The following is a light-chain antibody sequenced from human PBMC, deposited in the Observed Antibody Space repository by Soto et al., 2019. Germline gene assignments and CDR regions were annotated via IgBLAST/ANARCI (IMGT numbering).Light chain of an antibody. CDR3: QQYGSSHLT. CDR1: QSVTTN. CDR2: GAS. V-gene: IGKV3-15*01. J-gene: IGKJ4*01. Sequence: EIVMTQSPATLSVSPGERATLSCRASQSVTTNLAWYQQKPGQAPRLLIYGASTRATGIPARFSGSGSGTEFTLTISSLQSEDFDVYYCQQYGSSHLTLGGGTKVDIK.